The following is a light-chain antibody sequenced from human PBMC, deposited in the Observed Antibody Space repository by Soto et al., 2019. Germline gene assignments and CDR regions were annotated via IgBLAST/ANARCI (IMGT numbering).Light chain of an antibody. V-gene: IGKV3-15*01. CDR1: QSVRSD. CDR2: GAS. J-gene: IGKJ4*01. Sequence: EIGMTQFPSTLSVSPGERATLSCWASQSVRSDLAWYQRKPGQAPRRLIYGASTSATGIPGRFSGSGSGTEFNLTISSLQSEDVAVYYCQQYDKWPPTFGGGTKVEIK. CDR3: QQYDKWPPT.